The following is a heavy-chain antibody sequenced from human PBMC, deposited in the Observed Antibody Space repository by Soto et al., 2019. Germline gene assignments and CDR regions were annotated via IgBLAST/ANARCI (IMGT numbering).Heavy chain of an antibody. Sequence: SWCLSLTCSDSVGFISSSSYSRGWTRQPPGKGLDRIGSMHYSGLTYYNPSLKSRVTISVDTSKNQFSLKMSSVTAADTAVYYCERHFLSAWGGSDGMDVCRKGATAT. J-gene: IGHJ6*04. D-gene: IGHD5-12*01. CDR3: ERHFLSAWGGSDGMDV. V-gene: IGHV4-39*01. CDR2: MHYSGLT. CDR1: VGFISSSSYS.